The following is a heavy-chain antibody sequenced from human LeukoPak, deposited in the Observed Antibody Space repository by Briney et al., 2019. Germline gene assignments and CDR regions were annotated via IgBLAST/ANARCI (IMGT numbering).Heavy chain of an antibody. CDR3: AKHRGYVSTTTHDY. D-gene: IGHD5-12*01. V-gene: IGHV3-23*01. CDR1: GFTFSSYA. Sequence: GGSLRLSCAASGFTFSSYAMSWVRQAPGKGLEWVSTTSGSGSSTYYADSVKGRFTISRDNSKNTLYLQMNSLRAEDTAVYYCAKHRGYVSTTTHDYWGQGTLVTVSS. J-gene: IGHJ4*02. CDR2: TSGSGSST.